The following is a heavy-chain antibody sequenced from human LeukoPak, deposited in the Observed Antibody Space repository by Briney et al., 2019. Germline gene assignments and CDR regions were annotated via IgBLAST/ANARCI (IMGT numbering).Heavy chain of an antibody. D-gene: IGHD6-13*01. J-gene: IGHJ5*02. V-gene: IGHV6-1*01. Sequence: SQTLSLTCAISGDSVSSNSAAWNWIRQSPSRGLEWLGRTYYRSKWYNDYAVSVKSRITINPDTSKNQFSLQLNSVTPEDTAVYYCARADDLIAAAGPQNWFDPWGQGTLVTVSS. CDR1: GDSVSSNSAA. CDR3: ARADDLIAAAGPQNWFDP. CDR2: TYYRSKWYN.